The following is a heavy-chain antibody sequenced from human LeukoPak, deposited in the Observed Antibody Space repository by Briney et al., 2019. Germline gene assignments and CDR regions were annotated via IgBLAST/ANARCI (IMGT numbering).Heavy chain of an antibody. D-gene: IGHD1-26*01. CDR2: IYSGGST. J-gene: IGHJ4*02. CDR3: VRGGLYHYSGTSGDY. V-gene: IGHV3-66*01. CDR1: GFTVRNNY. Sequence: GGSLRLSCAASGFTVRNNYMSWVRQAPGKGLEWVSLIYSGGSTYYADSVKGRFTISRDNSNNTVYLQMNSLRAEDTAVYYCVRGGLYHYSGTSGDYWGQGTLVTVSS.